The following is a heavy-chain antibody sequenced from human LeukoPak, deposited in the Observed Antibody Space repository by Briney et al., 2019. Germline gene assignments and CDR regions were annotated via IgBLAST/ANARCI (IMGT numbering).Heavy chain of an antibody. J-gene: IGHJ4*02. D-gene: IGHD2-15*01. V-gene: IGHV3-7*01. CDR3: STAFNN. Sequence: GGSLRLSCAASGFTFSNYWMGWVRQPPGKGLEWVANIKQDGSERYYVDSVKGRSTISRDNAENSLYLQMDSLRAEDTAVYYCSTAFNNWSQGTLVTVSS. CDR1: GFTFSNYW. CDR2: IKQDGSER.